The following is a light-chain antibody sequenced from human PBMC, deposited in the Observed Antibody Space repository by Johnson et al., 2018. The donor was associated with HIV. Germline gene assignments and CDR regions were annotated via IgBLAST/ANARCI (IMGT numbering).Light chain of an antibody. CDR1: SSNIGNNY. V-gene: IGLV1-51*01. J-gene: IGLJ1*01. CDR3: GTWDSSLSVYV. CDR2: DNN. Sequence: QSVLTQPPSVSAAPGQKVTISCSGSSSNIGNNYVSWYQQLPGTAPKLLIYDNNKRPSGIPDRFSGSKSGTSATLAITGLQTGDEADYYCGTWDSSLSVYVFGTGTNVTVL.